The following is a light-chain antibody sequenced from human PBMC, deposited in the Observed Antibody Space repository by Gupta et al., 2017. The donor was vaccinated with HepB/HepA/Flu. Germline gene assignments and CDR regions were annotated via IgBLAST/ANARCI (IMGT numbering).Light chain of an antibody. CDR2: HDT. V-gene: IGLV3-1*01. J-gene: IGLJ2*01. Sequence: SYEVTQPPSVSVSPGQTASITCSGDQLENKYTYWYHQKPGQTPTLLIYHDTKPPSRIPDRSSGSNTGNTATLTISGTQPIDEADYYCQAWDTSTVFGGGTKLTVL. CDR1: QLENKY. CDR3: QAWDTSTV.